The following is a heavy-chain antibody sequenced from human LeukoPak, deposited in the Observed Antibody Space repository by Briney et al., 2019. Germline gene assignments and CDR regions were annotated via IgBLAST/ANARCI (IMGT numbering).Heavy chain of an antibody. CDR1: GFTVSTNY. D-gene: IGHD2-15*01. Sequence: GGSLRLSCVASGFTVSTNYMNWVRQAPGKGLEWVSVIYSGGSTYYADSVRGRFTISRDNSKNTLYLQMNSLGAEDTAVYYCARGLAYCSGGSCRWGQGTLVTVSS. V-gene: IGHV3-53*01. J-gene: IGHJ4*02. CDR2: IYSGGST. CDR3: ARGLAYCSGGSCR.